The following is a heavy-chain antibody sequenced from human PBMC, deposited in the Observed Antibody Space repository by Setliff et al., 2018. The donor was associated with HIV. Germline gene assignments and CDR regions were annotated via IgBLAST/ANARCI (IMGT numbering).Heavy chain of an antibody. Sequence: PSETLSLTCAVSGASISSGHYWSWVRQPPGKGLEWIGEIYHSGSINHNPSLRSRVIMSVDKSKNQFSLRLTSVTAADTAVYYCARGDTTWPTQLLDVWGKGTTGTVS. CDR2: IYHSGSI. CDR3: ARGDTTWPTQLLDV. D-gene: IGHD2-2*01. V-gene: IGHV4-4*02. J-gene: IGHJ6*03. CDR1: GASISSGHY.